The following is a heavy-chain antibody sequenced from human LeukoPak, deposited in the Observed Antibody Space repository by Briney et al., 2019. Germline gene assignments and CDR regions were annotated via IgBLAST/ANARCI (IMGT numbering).Heavy chain of an antibody. CDR3: TRVWGTMVSYDFDY. J-gene: IGHJ4*02. CDR1: GFTFSSYW. Sequence: QPGGSLRLSCAASGFTFSSYWMSWVRQAPGKGLEWVGFIRSKAYGGTTEYAASVKGRFTISRDDSKSIAYLQMNSLKTEDTAVYYCTRVWGTMVSYDFDYWGQGTLVTVSS. D-gene: IGHD3-10*01. CDR2: IRSKAYGGTT. V-gene: IGHV3-49*04.